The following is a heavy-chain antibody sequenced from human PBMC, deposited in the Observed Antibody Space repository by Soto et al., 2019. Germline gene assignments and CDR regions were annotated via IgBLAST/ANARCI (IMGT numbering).Heavy chain of an antibody. CDR2: ISGSGGST. V-gene: IGHV3-23*01. D-gene: IGHD6-13*01. J-gene: IGHJ5*02. CDR3: AKDRGSSWYGFWFDP. Sequence: ESGGGLVQPGGSLRLSCAASGITFSSYAMSWVRQAPGKGLEWVSAISGSGGSTYYADSVKGRFTISRDNSKNTLYLQMNSLRAEDTAVYYCAKDRGSSWYGFWFDPWGQGTLVTVSS. CDR1: GITFSSYA.